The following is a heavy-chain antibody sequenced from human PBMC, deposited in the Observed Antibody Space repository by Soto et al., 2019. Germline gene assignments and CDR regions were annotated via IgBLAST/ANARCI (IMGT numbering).Heavy chain of an antibody. J-gene: IGHJ2*01. CDR3: ARDHGYYGSGSYPVGSSWYFDL. V-gene: IGHV1-69*08. Sequence: QVQLVQSGAEVKKPGSSVKVSCKASGGTFSSYTISWVRQAPGQGLEWMGRIISIRGIANYAQKIQGRVTITADKATSTAYMELSSLRSEDTAVYYCARDHGYYGSGSYPVGSSWYFDLWGRGTLVTVSS. CDR2: IISIRGIA. CDR1: GGTFSSYT. D-gene: IGHD3-10*01.